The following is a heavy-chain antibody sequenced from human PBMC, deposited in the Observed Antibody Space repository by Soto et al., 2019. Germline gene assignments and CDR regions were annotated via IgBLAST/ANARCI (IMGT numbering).Heavy chain of an antibody. V-gene: IGHV1-46*01. CDR2: INASGGST. CDR3: ARVLAAAGISVDV. CDR1: GYTFTSYY. J-gene: IGHJ6*04. Sequence: GASVKVSCKASGYTFTSYYMHWVRQAPGQGLEWMGIINASGGSTSYAQKFQGRVTMTRDTSTSTVYMELRSLRSDDTAVYYCARVLAAAGISVDVWGKGTTVTVSS. D-gene: IGHD6-13*01.